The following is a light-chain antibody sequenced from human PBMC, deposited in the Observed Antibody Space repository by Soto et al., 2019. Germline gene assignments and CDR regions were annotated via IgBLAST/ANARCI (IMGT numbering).Light chain of an antibody. CDR2: DAS. CDR1: QSVSSS. CDR3: QQRNDWPPLT. V-gene: IGKV3-11*01. J-gene: IGKJ4*01. Sequence: EIVLTQSPATLSLSPGERATLSCRASQSVSSSLAWYQQKPGQAPRLLMYDASNRATGIPARFSGSGSGTDFTLTISSLEPEDFAVYYGQQRNDWPPLTCGGGTKVEIK.